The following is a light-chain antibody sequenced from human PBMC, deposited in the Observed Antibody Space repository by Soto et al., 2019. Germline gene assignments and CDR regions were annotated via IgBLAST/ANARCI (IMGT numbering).Light chain of an antibody. CDR2: EVS. V-gene: IGLV2-14*01. CDR1: SSDVGGYNY. Sequence: QSALTQPASVSGSPGQSITISCTGTSSDVGGYNYVSWYQQHPGKAPKLMISEVSNRPSGISNRFSGSKSGNTASLTISGLQAEAEADYYCSSYSSITSVVFGGGTKVTVL. CDR3: SSYSSITSVV. J-gene: IGLJ2*01.